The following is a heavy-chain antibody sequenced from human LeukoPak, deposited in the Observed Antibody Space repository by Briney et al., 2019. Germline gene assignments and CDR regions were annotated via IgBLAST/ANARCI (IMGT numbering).Heavy chain of an antibody. V-gene: IGHV4-30-4*01. Sequence: SQTLSLTCTVSGGSISSGDYYWSWIRQPPGKGLEWIGYIYYSGSTYYNPSLKSRVTISVDTSKNQFSLKLSSVTAADTAVYYCARAVGADGNYFDYWGQGTLVTVSS. CDR1: GGSISSGDYY. CDR2: IYYSGST. D-gene: IGHD1-26*01. J-gene: IGHJ4*02. CDR3: ARAVGADGNYFDY.